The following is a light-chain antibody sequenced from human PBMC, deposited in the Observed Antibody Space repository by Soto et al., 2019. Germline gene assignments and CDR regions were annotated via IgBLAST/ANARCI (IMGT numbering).Light chain of an antibody. V-gene: IGLV2-14*03. J-gene: IGLJ2*01. CDR1: SSDIGAYNY. Sequence: QSALTQPASVSGSPGQSVTISCTETSSDIGAYNYVSWYQHHPGKGPKLIIYDLTHRPSGVSTRFSGSKSGNTASLTISGLQTEDEADYYCSSFTITSIRGVFGGGTKLTVL. CDR2: DLT. CDR3: SSFTITSIRGV.